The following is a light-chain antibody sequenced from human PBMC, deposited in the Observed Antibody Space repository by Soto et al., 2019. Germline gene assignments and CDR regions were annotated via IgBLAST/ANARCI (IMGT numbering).Light chain of an antibody. V-gene: IGKV1-5*01. Sequence: DRQIGPSASTRPAPIVDSVSITCRASQSISNWVAWYQQKPGTAPKVLIYHASNLQSGVPSRFSGSGSGTEFTLTISSLQPDDFATYYCQQYNSYSFGQGTKGDIK. J-gene: IGKJ1*01. CDR2: HAS. CDR1: QSISNW. CDR3: QQYNSYS.